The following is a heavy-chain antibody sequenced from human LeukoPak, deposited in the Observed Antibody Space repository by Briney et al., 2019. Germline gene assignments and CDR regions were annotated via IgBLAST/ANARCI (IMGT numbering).Heavy chain of an antibody. J-gene: IGHJ5*02. CDR3: ARYPNPPFNWNSDWFDP. D-gene: IGHD1/OR15-1a*01. V-gene: IGHV1-69*05. CDR2: IIPIFGTA. CDR1: GGTFSIYA. Sequence: GASVKVSCKASGGTFSIYAISWVRQAPGQGLEWMGGIIPIFGTANYAQKFQGRVTITTDESTSTASMELSSLRSEDTAVYYCARYPNPPFNWNSDWFDPWGQGTLVTVSS.